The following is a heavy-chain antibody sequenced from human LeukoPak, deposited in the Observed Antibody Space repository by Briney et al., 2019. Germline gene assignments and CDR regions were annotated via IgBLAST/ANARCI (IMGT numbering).Heavy chain of an antibody. CDR2: MNPNSGNT. D-gene: IGHD3-10*01. V-gene: IGHV1-8*03. J-gene: IGHJ6*03. CDR3: ARDLMKVLLWFGEPYYYMDV. Sequence: ASVKVSCKASGYTFTSYDVNWVRQATGQGLEWMGWMNPNSGNTGYAQKFQGRVTITRNTSISTAYMELSSLRSDDTAVYYCARDLMKVLLWFGEPYYYMDVWGKGTTVTVSS. CDR1: GYTFTSYD.